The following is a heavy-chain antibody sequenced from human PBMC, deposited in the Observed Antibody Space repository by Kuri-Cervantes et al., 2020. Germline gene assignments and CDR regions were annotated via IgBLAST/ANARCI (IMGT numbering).Heavy chain of an antibody. CDR2: ISSSSSYI. D-gene: IGHD6-13*01. J-gene: IGHJ4*02. V-gene: IGHV3-21*01. Sequence: GESLKISCAASGFTFSSYSMNWVRQAPGKGLEWVSSISSSSSYIYYADSVKGRFTISRDNTNNTLYLQMNSLRAEDTAVYYCATQRYSSSQYYFDNWGQGSLVTVSS. CDR1: GFTFSSYS. CDR3: ATQRYSSSQYYFDN.